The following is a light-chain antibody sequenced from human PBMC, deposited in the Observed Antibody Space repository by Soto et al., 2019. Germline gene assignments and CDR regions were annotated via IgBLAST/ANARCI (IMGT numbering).Light chain of an antibody. CDR1: QSVSSN. V-gene: IGKV3-15*01. J-gene: IGKJ5*01. CDR3: QHRSIWPA. Sequence: EIVMTQSPATLSVSPGERATLSCRASQSVSSNLAWYQQKPGQAPRLLIYGASTRATGIPARFSGSGSGTDFTLTISSLEPEDFAVYYCQHRSIWPAFGQGTRLEIK. CDR2: GAS.